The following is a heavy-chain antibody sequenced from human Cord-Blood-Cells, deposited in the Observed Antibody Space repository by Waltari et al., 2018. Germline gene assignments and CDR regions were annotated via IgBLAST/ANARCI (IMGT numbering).Heavy chain of an antibody. CDR1: GYTFTGYY. CDR2: INPNRGGT. J-gene: IGHJ3*02. CDR3: APAPWGIVEAFDI. Sequence: QVQLVQSGAEVKKPGASVKVSCKASGYTFTGYYMHWVRQAPGQGLEWMGWINPNRGGTNYAQKFQGRFTMTRDTSISTAYMELSRLRSDDTAVYYCAPAPWGIVEAFDIWGQGTMVTVSS. V-gene: IGHV1-2*02. D-gene: IGHD3-16*01.